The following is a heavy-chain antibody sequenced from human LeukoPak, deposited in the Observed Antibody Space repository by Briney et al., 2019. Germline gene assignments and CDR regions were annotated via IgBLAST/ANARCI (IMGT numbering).Heavy chain of an antibody. CDR3: ARDPSSAFDI. CDR2: IYYSGST. CDR1: GGSISSGGYY. J-gene: IGHJ3*02. Sequence: SETLSLTCTVSGGSISSGGYYWSWIRQPPGKGLEWIGYIYYSGSTYYNPSLKSRVTISVDTSKNQFSLKLSSVTAADTAVYYCARDPSSAFDIWGQGTMVTVSS. V-gene: IGHV4-30-4*01.